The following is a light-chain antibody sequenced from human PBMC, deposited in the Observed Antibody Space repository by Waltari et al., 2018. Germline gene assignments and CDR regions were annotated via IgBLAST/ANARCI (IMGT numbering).Light chain of an antibody. CDR1: QSVSSF. CDR2: DAS. V-gene: IGKV3-11*01. Sequence: EIVLTQSPATLSLSPGERATLSCRASQSVSSFLAWYQQKRGQAPRLLLYDASTRATGIPAMFSGSGSGTDFTLTISSLEPEDFAVYYCQQRKTWPITFGQGTRLEIK. CDR3: QQRKTWPIT. J-gene: IGKJ5*01.